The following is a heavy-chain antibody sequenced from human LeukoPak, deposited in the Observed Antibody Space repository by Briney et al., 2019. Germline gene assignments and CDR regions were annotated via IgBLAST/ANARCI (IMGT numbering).Heavy chain of an antibody. Sequence: GGSLRLSCAVSGLTFSSYEMNWVRQAPGKGLEWVSYISSSGSTIYYADSVKGRLTISRDNAKNSLYLQMNSLRAEDTAVYYCATLGYSSGWYGIDYWGQGTLVTVSS. D-gene: IGHD6-19*01. J-gene: IGHJ4*02. CDR2: ISSSGSTI. V-gene: IGHV3-48*03. CDR1: GLTFSSYE. CDR3: ATLGYSSGWYGIDY.